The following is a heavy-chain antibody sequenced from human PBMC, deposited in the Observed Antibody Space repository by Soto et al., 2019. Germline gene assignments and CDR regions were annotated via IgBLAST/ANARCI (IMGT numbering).Heavy chain of an antibody. J-gene: IGHJ6*03. V-gene: IGHV3-23*01. CDR1: GFTFSSYA. D-gene: IGHD2-2*01. Sequence: EVQLLESGGGLVQPGGSLRLSCAASGFTFSSYAMSWVRQAPGKGLEWVSAISGSGGSTYYADSVKGRFTISRDNSKNTLYLQMNSLRAEDTAVYYCAKDLERRFQLLYYYYYMDVWGKGTTVTVSS. CDR3: AKDLERRFQLLYYYYYMDV. CDR2: ISGSGGST.